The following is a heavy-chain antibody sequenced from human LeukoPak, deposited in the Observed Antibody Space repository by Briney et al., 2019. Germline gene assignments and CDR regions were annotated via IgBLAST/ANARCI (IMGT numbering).Heavy chain of an antibody. CDR3: ARTNPWELKYYFDY. Sequence: SETLSLTCAVYGGSFSGYYWSWIRQPPGKGLEWIGSIYYSGNTYYNASLKSQVSISIDTSKNQFSLKLSSVTAADTAVYYCARTNPWELKYYFDYWGQGTLVTVSS. D-gene: IGHD1-7*01. J-gene: IGHJ4*02. CDR1: GGSFSGYY. V-gene: IGHV4-34*01. CDR2: IYYSGNT.